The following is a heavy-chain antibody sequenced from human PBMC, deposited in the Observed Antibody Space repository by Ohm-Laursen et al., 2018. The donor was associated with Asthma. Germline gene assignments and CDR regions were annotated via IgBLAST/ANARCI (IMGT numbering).Heavy chain of an antibody. J-gene: IGHJ4*02. D-gene: IGHD3-10*01. Sequence: SLRLSCAASGFIFSDYDMHWVRQAPGKGLEWVSAISGSGGSTYYADSVKGRFTISRDNSKNTLYLQMNSLRAEDTAVYYCAKQEYYGSGSYYLDYWGQGILVTVSS. CDR2: ISGSGGST. CDR3: AKQEYYGSGSYYLDY. V-gene: IGHV3-23*01. CDR1: GFIFSDYD.